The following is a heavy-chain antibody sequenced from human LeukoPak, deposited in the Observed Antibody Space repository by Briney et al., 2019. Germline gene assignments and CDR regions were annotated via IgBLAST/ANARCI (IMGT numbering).Heavy chain of an antibody. J-gene: IGHJ4*02. D-gene: IGHD3-16*01. CDR3: ARGGPLGDY. V-gene: IGHV3-30*04. CDR1: GFTFSSHA. Sequence: GRSLRLSCAASGFTFSSHAMHWVRQAPGKGLERVAVVSSDGRNKYYAGSVKGRFTISRDNSKNTLYLQMNSLRTEDTAVYYCARGGPLGDYWGQGTLVPVSS. CDR2: VSSDGRNK.